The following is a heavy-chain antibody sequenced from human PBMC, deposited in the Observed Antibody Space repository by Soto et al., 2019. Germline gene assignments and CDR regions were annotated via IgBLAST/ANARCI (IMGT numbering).Heavy chain of an antibody. CDR2: IYYSGST. V-gene: IGHV4-39*01. J-gene: IGHJ5*02. Sequence: SETLSLTCSVSGGSISSSSYCWGWIRQPPGKGLEWIGSIYYSGSTYYNPSLKSRVTISVDTSKNQFSLKLSSVTAADTAVYYCARYGRIRYCSGGSCYASWFDPWGQGTLVTVSS. D-gene: IGHD2-15*01. CDR1: GGSISSSSYC. CDR3: ARYGRIRYCSGGSCYASWFDP.